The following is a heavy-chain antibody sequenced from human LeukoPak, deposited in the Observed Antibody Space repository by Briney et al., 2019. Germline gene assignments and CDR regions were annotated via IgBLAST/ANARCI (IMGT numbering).Heavy chain of an antibody. CDR2: IFASGAST. CDR1: GFTFSNHA. V-gene: IGHV3-23*01. CDR3: AKHRYGQYYYGMDV. D-gene: IGHD5-18*01. Sequence: GGSLRLSCAASGFTFSNHAMSWVRLAPGKGLEWVSAIFASGASTYYGDSVKGRFTISRDNSKNTLYLQMNGLRVEDTAVYFCAKHRYGQYYYGMDVWGQGPRSPSP. J-gene: IGHJ6*02.